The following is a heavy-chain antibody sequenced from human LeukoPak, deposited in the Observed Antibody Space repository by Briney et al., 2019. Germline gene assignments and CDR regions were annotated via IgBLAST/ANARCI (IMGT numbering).Heavy chain of an antibody. CDR1: GFTFSDHY. Sequence: GGSLRLSCAASGFTFSDHYMDWVRQAPGKGLAWVGRTRNKANSYTTEYAASVKGRFTISRDDSKNSLYLQMNSLKTEDTAVYYCARVQRSVYFDYWGQGTLVTVSS. J-gene: IGHJ4*02. CDR3: ARVQRSVYFDY. CDR2: TRNKANSYTT. D-gene: IGHD1-26*01. V-gene: IGHV3-72*01.